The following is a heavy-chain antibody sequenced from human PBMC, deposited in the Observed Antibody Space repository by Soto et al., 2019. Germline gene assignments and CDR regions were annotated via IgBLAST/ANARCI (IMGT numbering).Heavy chain of an antibody. Sequence: QVQLVQSGGEVKRPGASVKVSCKTSGYTFSNYGITWVRQAPGQPLEWLGWISLYSDGTNYAQKFQGRVSMTTDTSTTTAYMELRSLRSDDTAVYDCGRVVPGAEAWFGTWGQGTLVTVSS. CDR3: GRVVPGAEAWFGT. CDR2: ISLYSDGT. D-gene: IGHD2-2*01. CDR1: GYTFSNYG. J-gene: IGHJ5*02. V-gene: IGHV1-18*01.